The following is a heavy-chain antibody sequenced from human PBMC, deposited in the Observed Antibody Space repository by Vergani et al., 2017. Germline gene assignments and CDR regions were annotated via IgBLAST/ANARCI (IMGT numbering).Heavy chain of an antibody. V-gene: IGHV1-46*01. CDR1: GYTFTAYY. CDR3: ARPLHYYYYMDV. J-gene: IGHJ6*03. Sequence: QVQLVQSGAEVGKPGASVKISCKASGYTFTAYYIHWVRQAPEQGLEWVGVISPDGFSTFYAQKFQGRVTITRDTSTSTVYVEVTSLRSDDTAVYYCARPLHYYYYMDVWGKGTTVTVSS. D-gene: IGHD2-15*01. CDR2: ISPDGFST.